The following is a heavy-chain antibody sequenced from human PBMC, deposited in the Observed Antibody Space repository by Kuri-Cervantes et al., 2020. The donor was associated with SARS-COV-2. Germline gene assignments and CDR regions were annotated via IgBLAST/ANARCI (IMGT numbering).Heavy chain of an antibody. J-gene: IGHJ3*02. D-gene: IGHD3-16*02. CDR3: ARDPLGITFGGVIVDAFDI. V-gene: IGHV4-4*07. CDR2: IYTSGST. Sequence: GSLRLSCTVSGGSISSYYWSWIRQPPGKGLEWIGRIYTSGSTNYNPSLKSRVTMSVDTSKNQFSLKLSSVTAADTAVYYCARDPLGITFGGVIVDAFDIWGQGTMVTVSS. CDR1: GGSISSYY.